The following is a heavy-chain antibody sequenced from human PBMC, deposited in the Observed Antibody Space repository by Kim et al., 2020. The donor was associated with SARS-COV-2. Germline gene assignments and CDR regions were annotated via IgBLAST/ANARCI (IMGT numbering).Heavy chain of an antibody. D-gene: IGHD3-10*01. CDR3: AKDLLYVPGRGYFDS. V-gene: IGHV3-23*01. Sequence: PATVRGRFTISKDNSKNTLYLQMDSLRVEDTAVYYCAKDLLYVPGRGYFDSWGQGVLVTVSS. J-gene: IGHJ4*02.